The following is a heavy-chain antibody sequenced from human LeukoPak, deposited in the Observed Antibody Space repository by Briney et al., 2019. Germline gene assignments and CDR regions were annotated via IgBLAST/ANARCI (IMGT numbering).Heavy chain of an antibody. CDR3: ARARGYYDSSGYYADY. CDR1: GFTFSSYW. V-gene: IGHV3-7*01. Sequence: GGSLRLSCAASGFTFSSYWMSWVRQAPGKGLEWVANIKQDGSEKYYVDSVKGRFTISRDNAKNSLYLQMNSLRAEDTAEYYCARARGYYDSSGYYADYWGQGTLVTVSS. D-gene: IGHD3-22*01. J-gene: IGHJ4*02. CDR2: IKQDGSEK.